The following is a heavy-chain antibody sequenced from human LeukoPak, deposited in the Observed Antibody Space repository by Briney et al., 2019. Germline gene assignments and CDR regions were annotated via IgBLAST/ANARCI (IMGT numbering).Heavy chain of an antibody. J-gene: IGHJ6*02. V-gene: IGHV3-30-3*01. CDR1: GFTFSSYA. Sequence: GGSLRLSCAASGFTFSSYAMHWVRQAPGKGLEWVAVISYDGSNKYYADSVKGRFTISRDNSKNTLYLQMNSLRAEDTAVYYCAIFSCSSTSCWGSAYYGMDVWGQGTTVTVSS. CDR2: ISYDGSNK. CDR3: AIFSCSSTSCWGSAYYGMDV. D-gene: IGHD2-2*01.